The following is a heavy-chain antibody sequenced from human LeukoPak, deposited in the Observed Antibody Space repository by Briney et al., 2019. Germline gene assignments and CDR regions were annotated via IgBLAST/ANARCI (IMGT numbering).Heavy chain of an antibody. V-gene: IGHV3-53*01. CDR1: GFTVSSNY. J-gene: IGHJ6*02. D-gene: IGHD3-22*01. Sequence: GGSLRLSCAASGFTVSSNYMSWVRQAPGKGLEWVSVIYSGGSTYCADSVKGRFTISRDNSKNTLYLQMNSLRAEDTAVYYCASETTMTYYYYGMDVWGQGTTVTVSS. CDR3: ASETTMTYYYYGMDV. CDR2: IYSGGST.